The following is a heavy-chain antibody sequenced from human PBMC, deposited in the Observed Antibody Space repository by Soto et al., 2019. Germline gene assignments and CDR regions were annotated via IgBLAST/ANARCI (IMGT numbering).Heavy chain of an antibody. CDR2: IYSGGST. V-gene: IGHV3-66*01. CDR3: ARDTKHYYYYYYMDV. CDR1: GFTVSSNY. Sequence: EVQLVESGGGLVQPGGCLRLSCVVSGFTVSSNYMSWVRQAPGKGLEWVSLIYSGGSTYYADSVKGRFTISRDTSKNTLYLQMNSLRAEDTAVYYCARDTKHYYYYYYMDVWGKGTTVTVSS. J-gene: IGHJ6*03.